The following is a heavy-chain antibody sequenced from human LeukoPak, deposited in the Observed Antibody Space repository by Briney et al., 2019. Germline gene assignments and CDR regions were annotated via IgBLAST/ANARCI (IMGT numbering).Heavy chain of an antibody. CDR3: ARAVTAFDY. Sequence: GASLTPSSTATGFPFSSYSISCLPQAPAQGLESAANIKQDGSEKYYVDSVKGRFTISRDNAKNSLYLQMNSLRAEDTAVYYCARAVTAFDYWGQATLVTVPS. V-gene: IGHV3-7*04. D-gene: IGHD2-15*01. J-gene: IGHJ4*02. CDR1: GFPFSSYS. CDR2: IKQDGSEK.